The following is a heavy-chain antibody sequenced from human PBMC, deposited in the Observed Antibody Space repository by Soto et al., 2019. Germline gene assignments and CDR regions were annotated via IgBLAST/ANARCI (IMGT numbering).Heavy chain of an antibody. D-gene: IGHD6-13*01. J-gene: IGHJ4*02. V-gene: IGHV3-21*01. CDR3: ARERSIAAAGFDY. Sequence: SGGSLRLSCAASGFTFSSYSMNWVRQAPGKGLEWVSSISSSSSYIYYADSVKGRFTISRDNAKNSLYLQMNSLRAEDTAVYYCARERSIAAAGFDYWGQGTLVTVSS. CDR2: ISSSSSYI. CDR1: GFTFSSYS.